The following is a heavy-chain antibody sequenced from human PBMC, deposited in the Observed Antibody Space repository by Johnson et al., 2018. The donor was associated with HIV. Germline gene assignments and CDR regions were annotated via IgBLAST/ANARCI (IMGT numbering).Heavy chain of an antibody. D-gene: IGHD5-24*01. J-gene: IGHJ3*02. V-gene: IGHV3-11*05. CDR1: GFTFSDYY. Sequence: QVQLVESGGGLVKPGGSLRLSCAASGFTFSDYYMSWIRQAPGKGLEWISGVNWNGVSTNYADSVKGRFSISRDNVKNSLYLQMNSLRAEDTAVYYCARKNGRWLQDGAFDIWGQGTMVTVSS. CDR3: ARKNGRWLQDGAFDI. CDR2: VNWNGVST.